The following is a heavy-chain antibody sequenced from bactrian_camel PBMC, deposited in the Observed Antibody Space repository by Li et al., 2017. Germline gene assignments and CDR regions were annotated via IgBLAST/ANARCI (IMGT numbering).Heavy chain of an antibody. Sequence: DVQLVESGGGLVRPGGSLRLSCSTSRFTFNNYAMTWVRQAPEKGLEWVASINMDGSSTFYADSLKGRFTISQDNAKNTLYLETNSLKPEDTAMYYCAAGVVTPALCSVYQNVFEYWGKGTQVTVS. CDR1: RFTFNNYA. D-gene: IGHD2*01. CDR2: INMDGSST. J-gene: IGHJ7*01. V-gene: IGHV3S31*01.